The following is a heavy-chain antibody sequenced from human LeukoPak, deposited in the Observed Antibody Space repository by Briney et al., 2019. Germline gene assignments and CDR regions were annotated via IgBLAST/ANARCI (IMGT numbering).Heavy chain of an antibody. CDR2: IYYSGST. Sequence: SETLSLTCTVSGGSISSSSYYWGWIRQPPGKGLEWIGSIYYSGSTYYNPSLKSRVTISLDTSKNHFSLKLSSVTAADTAVYYCARHLYDILTGYYIGGSWFDPWGQGTLVTVSS. CDR3: ARHLYDILTGYYIGGSWFDP. J-gene: IGHJ5*02. CDR1: GGSISSSSYY. D-gene: IGHD3-9*01. V-gene: IGHV4-39*01.